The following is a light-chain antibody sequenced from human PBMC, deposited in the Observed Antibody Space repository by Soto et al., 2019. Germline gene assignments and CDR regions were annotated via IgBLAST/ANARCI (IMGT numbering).Light chain of an antibody. V-gene: IGLV1-51*02. CDR1: SSNIGNNY. CDR3: GTWDSSLSAGGV. J-gene: IGLJ1*01. Sequence: QSALTQPPSVSAAPGQKVTISCSGSSSNIGNNYVSWYQQLPGTAPKLLIYENNKRPSGIPDRFSGSKSGTSATLGITGLQTGDEADYYCGTWDSSLSAGGVFGTGTQLTVL. CDR2: ENN.